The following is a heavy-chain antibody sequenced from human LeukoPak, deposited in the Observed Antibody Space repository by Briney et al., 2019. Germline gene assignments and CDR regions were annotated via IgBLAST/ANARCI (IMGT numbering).Heavy chain of an antibody. CDR2: LDPNSGGT. J-gene: IGHJ4*02. D-gene: IGHD2-8*01. V-gene: IGHV1-2*06. Sequence: ASVKVSCKASGYTFTGYYMHWVRQAPGQGLEWMGRLDPNSGGTNYPQKFQGRVTMTRDTSITTAYMELRSLRSDDTAVYYCARGNKYAGDYWGQGTLVTVSP. CDR3: ARGNKYAGDY. CDR1: GYTFTGYY.